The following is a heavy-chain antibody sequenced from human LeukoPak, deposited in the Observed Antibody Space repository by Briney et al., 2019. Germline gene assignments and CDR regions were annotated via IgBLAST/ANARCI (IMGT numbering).Heavy chain of an antibody. J-gene: IGHJ4*02. Sequence: GGSLRLSCAASGFTFRSYGMHWVRQAPGKGLEWVAVISYDGSNQYYADSVKGRFTIYRDNSKNTLYLQMNSLRAEDTAVYYCARYGYGPFDYWGQGTLVTVSS. D-gene: IGHD5-18*01. CDR3: ARYGYGPFDY. V-gene: IGHV3-30*03. CDR2: ISYDGSNQ. CDR1: GFTFRSYG.